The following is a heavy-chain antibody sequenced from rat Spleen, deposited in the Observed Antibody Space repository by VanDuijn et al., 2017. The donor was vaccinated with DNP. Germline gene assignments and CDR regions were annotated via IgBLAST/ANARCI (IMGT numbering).Heavy chain of an antibody. CDR3: TTLNFYASLSEYFDY. V-gene: IGHV5S10*01. CDR2: IINDGKRT. D-gene: IGHD1-12*01. Sequence: EVQLVESGGGLVQPGRALKLSCAASGFIFSDYNMACVRQAPKKGLEWVATIINDGKRTYYRDSVKGRFTITRDNAKSILYLQTDIFRSEDTATCYQTTLNFYASLSEYFDYWGQGVMATVSS. CDR1: GFIFSDYN. J-gene: IGHJ2*01.